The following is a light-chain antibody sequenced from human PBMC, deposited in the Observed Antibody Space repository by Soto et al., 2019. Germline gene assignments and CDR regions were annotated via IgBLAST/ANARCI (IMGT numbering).Light chain of an antibody. CDR2: GVS. J-gene: IGKJ5*01. CDR1: PSVTSSY. CDR3: QQYYTSPVT. Sequence: EIVLTQYPGTLSLSPGESATLSCRASPSVTSSYLAWYQPKPGQTPRLLLYGVSSRATGIPDRFSGSVSGTDFTLTIGRLEPEDCAVHYRQQYYTSPVTFGQGTRLEIK. V-gene: IGKV3-20*01.